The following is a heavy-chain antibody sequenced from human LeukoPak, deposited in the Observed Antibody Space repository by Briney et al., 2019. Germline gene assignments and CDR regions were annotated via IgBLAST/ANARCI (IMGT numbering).Heavy chain of an antibody. CDR1: GASVGSAGYY. J-gene: IGHJ4*02. CDR2: IYYISNT. CDR3: ARTQSQSGSYRYYFGY. V-gene: IGHV4-61*08. Sequence: SDPLSLTCTVSGASVGSAGYYWSWIRQPRGGGLEWIGYIYYISNTNYNPSLKSRVTMSVDPSKNQFSLKLNSVTAADTAVYYCARTQSQSGSYRYYFGYWGQGTLVSVSS. D-gene: IGHD1-26*01.